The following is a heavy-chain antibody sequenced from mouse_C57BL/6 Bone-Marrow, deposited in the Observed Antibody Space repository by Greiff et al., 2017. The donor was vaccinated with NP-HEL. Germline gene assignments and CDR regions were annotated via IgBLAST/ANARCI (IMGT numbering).Heavy chain of an antibody. CDR2: INYDGSST. Sequence: EVKLVESEGGLVQPGSSMKLSCTASGFTFSDYYMAWVRQVPEKGLEWVANINYDGSSTYYLDSLKSRFIISRDNAKNILYLQMSSLKSEDTATYYCARRGWDEAMDYWGQGTSVTVSS. V-gene: IGHV5-16*01. CDR1: GFTFSDYY. D-gene: IGHD4-1*01. J-gene: IGHJ4*01. CDR3: ARRGWDEAMDY.